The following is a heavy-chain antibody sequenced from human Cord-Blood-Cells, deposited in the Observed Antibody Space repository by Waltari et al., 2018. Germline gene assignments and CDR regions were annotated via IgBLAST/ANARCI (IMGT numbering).Heavy chain of an antibody. D-gene: IGHD2-2*02. V-gene: IGHV4-34*01. Sequence: QVQLQQWGAGLLKPSEPLSLPCAVYGGSFSGYYWSWIRQPPGKGLEWIGEINHSGSTNYNPSLKSRVTISVDTSKNQFSLRLSSVTAADTAVYYCARGYIVVVPAAIPAWFDPWGQGTLVTVSS. J-gene: IGHJ5*02. CDR2: INHSGST. CDR1: GGSFSGYY. CDR3: ARGYIVVVPAAIPAWFDP.